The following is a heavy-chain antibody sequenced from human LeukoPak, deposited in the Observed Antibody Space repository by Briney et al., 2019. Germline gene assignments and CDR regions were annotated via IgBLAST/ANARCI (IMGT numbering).Heavy chain of an antibody. CDR3: ATTQARNDAFDI. CDR1: GGSFSGYY. CDR2: INHSGST. V-gene: IGHV4-34*01. J-gene: IGHJ3*02. D-gene: IGHD1-14*01. Sequence: SETLSLTCAVYGGSFSGYYWSWIRQPPGKGLEWIGEINHSGSTNYNPSLKSRVTISVDTSKNQFSLKLSSVTAADTAVYYCATTQARNDAFDIWGQGTMVTVSS.